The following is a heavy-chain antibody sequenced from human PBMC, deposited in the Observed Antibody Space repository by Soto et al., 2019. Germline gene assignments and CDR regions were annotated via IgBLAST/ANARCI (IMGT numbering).Heavy chain of an antibody. CDR2: FDPEDGET. CDR3: ATSKKVKDYDFWSGYYPQGY. D-gene: IGHD3-3*01. CDR1: GYTLTELS. V-gene: IGHV1-24*01. J-gene: IGHJ4*02. Sequence: ASVKVSCKVSGYTLTELSMHWVRQAPGKGLEWMGGFDPEDGETIYAQKFQGRVTMTEDTSTDTAYMELSSLRSEDTAVYYCATSKKVKDYDFWSGYYPQGYWGQGTLVTSPQ.